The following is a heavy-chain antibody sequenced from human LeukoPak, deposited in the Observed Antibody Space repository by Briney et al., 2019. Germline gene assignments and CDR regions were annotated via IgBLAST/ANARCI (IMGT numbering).Heavy chain of an antibody. V-gene: IGHV7-4-1*02. D-gene: IGHD3-16*01. CDR1: GYTFTSYA. J-gene: IGHJ3*02. CDR3: ARGWSRYDYVWGSSDAFDI. CDR2: INTNTGNP. Sequence: ASVKVSCKASGYTFTSYAMNWVRQAPGQGLEWMGWINTNTGNPTYAQGFTGRFVFSLDTSVSTAYLQISSLKAEDTAVYYCARGWSRYDYVWGSSDAFDIWGQGTMVTVSS.